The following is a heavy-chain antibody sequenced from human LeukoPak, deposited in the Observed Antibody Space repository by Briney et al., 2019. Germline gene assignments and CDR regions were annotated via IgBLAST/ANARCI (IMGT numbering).Heavy chain of an antibody. D-gene: IGHD5-12*01. J-gene: IGHJ4*02. CDR3: AGGYSGYRSDY. CDR1: GFIFSNYW. V-gene: IGHV3-74*01. Sequence: GGSLRLSCAASGFIFSNYWMHWVRQAPGKGPVWVSRIKSDGTTTNYADSVKGRFTISRDNAKNTLYLQMNGLRVEDPAVYYCAGGYSGYRSDYWGQGTLVTVSS. CDR2: IKSDGTTT.